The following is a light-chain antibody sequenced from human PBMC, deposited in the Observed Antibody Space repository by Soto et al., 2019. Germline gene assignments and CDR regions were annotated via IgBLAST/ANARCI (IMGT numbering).Light chain of an antibody. CDR3: QQYASYST. J-gene: IGKJ1*01. CDR2: DAH. Sequence: DIQMTQSPSTLSASVGDRVTITCRASQSLSNWLAWYQQKPGKAPKLLIYDAHVLESGVPSRFSGSGFGTEFTLTISSLQPDDFATYYCQQYASYSTFGQWTKVDIK. CDR1: QSLSNW. V-gene: IGKV1-5*01.